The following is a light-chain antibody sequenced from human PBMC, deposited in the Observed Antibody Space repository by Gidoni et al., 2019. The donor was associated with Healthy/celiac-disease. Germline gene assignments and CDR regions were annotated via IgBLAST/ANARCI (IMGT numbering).Light chain of an antibody. CDR2: WAS. V-gene: IGKV4-1*01. CDR3: QQYYSTPCA. Sequence: DLVMTQSPNSLAVSLGERDTINCKSSQSVLYSSNNKNYLAWYQQKPGQPPKLLMYWASTRESGVPDRFSGSGSGTDFTLTISSLQAEDVAVYYCQQYYSTPCAFGGGTKVEIK. J-gene: IGKJ4*01. CDR1: QSVLYSSNNKNY.